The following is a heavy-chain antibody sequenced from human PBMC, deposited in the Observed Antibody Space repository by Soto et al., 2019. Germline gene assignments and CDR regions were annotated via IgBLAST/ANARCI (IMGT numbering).Heavy chain of an antibody. V-gene: IGHV3-30*18. CDR1: GFTFSSYG. J-gene: IGHJ4*02. D-gene: IGHD3-22*01. CDR3: AKGTYDSSGYYFDY. Sequence: GGSLRLSCAASGFTFSSYGMHWVRQAPGKGLEWVAVISYDGSNKYYADSVKGRFTISRDNSKNTLYLQMNSLRAEDTAVYYCAKGTYDSSGYYFDYWGQGTLVTVSS. CDR2: ISYDGSNK.